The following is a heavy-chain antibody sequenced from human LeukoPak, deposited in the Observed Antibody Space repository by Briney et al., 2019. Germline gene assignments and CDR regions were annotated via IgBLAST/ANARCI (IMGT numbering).Heavy chain of an antibody. V-gene: IGHV4-59*01. D-gene: IGHD5-12*01. J-gene: IGHJ5*02. Sequence: SETLSLTCTVSGGSISSYYWSWIRQPPGKGLEWIGYIYYSGSTNYNPSLKSRVTISVDTSKNQFSLKLSSVTAADTAVYYCARDQVATGWFDPWGQGTLVTVSS. CDR3: ARDQVATGWFDP. CDR2: IYYSGST. CDR1: GGSISSYY.